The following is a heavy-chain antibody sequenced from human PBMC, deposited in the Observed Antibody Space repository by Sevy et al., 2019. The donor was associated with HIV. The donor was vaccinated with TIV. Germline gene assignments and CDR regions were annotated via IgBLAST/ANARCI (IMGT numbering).Heavy chain of an antibody. J-gene: IGHJ1*01. CDR1: GYTFTNYH. D-gene: IGHD1-26*01. CDR3: ARAPSGSQGPGQYFHH. Sequence: ASVKVSGKASGYTFTNYHITWVRQAPGQGLEWMGWITPNNGNTNYARRLQGRVTMTTDTSTATAYMELRNLRSDDTAVYFCARAPSGSQGPGQYFHHWGQGTLVTVSS. V-gene: IGHV1-18*01. CDR2: ITPNNGNT.